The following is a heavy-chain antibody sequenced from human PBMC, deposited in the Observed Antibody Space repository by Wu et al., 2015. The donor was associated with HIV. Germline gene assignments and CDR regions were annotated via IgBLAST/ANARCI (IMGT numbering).Heavy chain of an antibody. D-gene: IGHD1-1*01. CDR1: LHLYQLW. J-gene: IGHJ3*02. V-gene: IGHV1-18*01. CDR2: SAVKNSDT. CDR3: AKQKTEIGNMEAFDI. Sequence: QVQLLQSGGEVKKPGGLSEGLLQGLRLHLYQLWDQLGATGPWTKGLSGWDGSAVKNSDTSYAQKFQARVTMTKDTSTSTVYMELSSLRSEDTAVYFCAKQKTEIGNMEAFDIWGQGT.